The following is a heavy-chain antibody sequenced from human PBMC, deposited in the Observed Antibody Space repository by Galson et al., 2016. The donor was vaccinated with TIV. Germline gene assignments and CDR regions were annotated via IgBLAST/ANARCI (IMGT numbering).Heavy chain of an antibody. D-gene: IGHD4-23*01. CDR3: ARRKNYGGDAFDL. V-gene: IGHV3-23*01. Sequence: SLRLSCAASGLTFNNYGMNWVRQAPGKGLEWVSGISGSGGITYLADSVKGRFTIARDNSKDTLYLPMNSLRAEDTAVYSCARRKNYGGDAFDLWGQGTRVTVSS. CDR1: GLTFNNYG. J-gene: IGHJ3*01. CDR2: ISGSGGIT.